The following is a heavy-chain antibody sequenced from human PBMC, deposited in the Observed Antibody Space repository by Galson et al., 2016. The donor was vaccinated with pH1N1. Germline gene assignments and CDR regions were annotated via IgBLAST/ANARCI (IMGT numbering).Heavy chain of an antibody. D-gene: IGHD6-13*01. CDR1: GFTVSSNY. CDR2: LYPGGTT. CDR3: AGGPTRAQLEDH. J-gene: IGHJ4*02. Sequence: SLRLSCAASGFTVSSNYMNWVRQAPGKGLEWVSVLYPGGTTYYADSVKGRFTISRDNSKNTLYLQMNSTRVDDTAVYFCAGGPTRAQLEDHWGQGTLVTVSS. V-gene: IGHV3-53*01.